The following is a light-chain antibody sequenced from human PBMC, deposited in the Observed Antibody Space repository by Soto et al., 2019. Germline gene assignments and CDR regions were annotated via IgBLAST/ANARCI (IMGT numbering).Light chain of an antibody. CDR1: QSVFSS. CDR2: GAA. Sequence: EIVLTQSPGTLSLSPGERATLSCMASQSVFSSLAWYQQKPGQAPRLLIYGAATRATGIPARFSGSGSGTDFTLTISSLEPEDFAVYYCQQRSNWPLTFGPGTKVDI. CDR3: QQRSNWPLT. V-gene: IGKV3-11*01. J-gene: IGKJ3*01.